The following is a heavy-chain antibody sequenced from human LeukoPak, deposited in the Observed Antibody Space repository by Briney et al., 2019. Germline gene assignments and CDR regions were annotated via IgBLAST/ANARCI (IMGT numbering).Heavy chain of an antibody. J-gene: IGHJ1*01. Sequence: GGSLRLSCAASGFTFSSYEMNWVRQAPGKGLEWVSYISSSGSTIYYADSVKGRFTISRDNAKNSLYLQMNSLRAEGTAVYYCASSITMVRGVIEYFQHWGQGTLVTVSS. V-gene: IGHV3-48*03. D-gene: IGHD3-10*01. CDR1: GFTFSSYE. CDR3: ASSITMVRGVIEYFQH. CDR2: ISSSGSTI.